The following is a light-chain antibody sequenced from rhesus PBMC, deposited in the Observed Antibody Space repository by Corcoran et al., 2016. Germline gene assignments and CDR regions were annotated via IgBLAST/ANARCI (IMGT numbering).Light chain of an antibody. CDR1: QGISNY. J-gene: IGKJ1*01. CDR2: YAS. V-gene: IGKV1S16*01. Sequence: DIQMTQSPSSLSASVGDTVTITCWASQGISNYLAWYQQKPGKAPKPLIYYASSLESGGPSRFSGSESGTDFTLPLSSLQPESFGTSYGQQRNRYPWTLGRTTKVDIK. CDR3: QQRNRYPWT.